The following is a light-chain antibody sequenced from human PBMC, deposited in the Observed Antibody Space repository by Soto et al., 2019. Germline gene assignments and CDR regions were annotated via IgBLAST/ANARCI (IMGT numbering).Light chain of an antibody. Sequence: EIVMTQSPATLSLSPGERATLSCRASQSVSSSYLSWYQQKPGQAPRLLIYGASTRATGIPARFSGSGSGTDFTLTISSLQPEDFAVYYCQQDYNLPLTFGQGTRLEIK. J-gene: IGKJ5*01. CDR2: GAS. CDR1: QSVSSSY. V-gene: IGKV3D-7*01. CDR3: QQDYNLPLT.